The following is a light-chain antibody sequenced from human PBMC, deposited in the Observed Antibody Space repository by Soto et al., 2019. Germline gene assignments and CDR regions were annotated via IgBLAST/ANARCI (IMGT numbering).Light chain of an antibody. CDR1: SSDVGGYNY. V-gene: IGLV2-11*01. CDR2: DVS. CDR3: CSYAGNFYV. J-gene: IGLJ1*01. Sequence: QSALTQPRSVSGSPGQSVTISCTGTSSDVGGYNYVSWYQQHPGKAPKLMIYDVSKRPSGVPDRFSGSKSDNTASLTISGLQAEDEADYYCCSYAGNFYVFGPGTKLTVL.